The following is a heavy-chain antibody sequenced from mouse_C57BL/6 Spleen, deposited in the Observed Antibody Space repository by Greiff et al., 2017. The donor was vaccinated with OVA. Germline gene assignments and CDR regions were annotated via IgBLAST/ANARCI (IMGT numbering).Heavy chain of an antibody. CDR2: ISSGGSYT. CDR1: GFTFSSYG. D-gene: IGHD3-2*02. J-gene: IGHJ1*03. Sequence: EVKLVESGGDLVKPGGSLKLSCAASGFTFSSYGMSWVRQTPDKRLEWVATISSGGSYTYYPDSVKGRFTISRDNAKNTLYLQMSSLKSEDTAMYYCARNRDSSGYRYFDVWGTGTTVTVSS. CDR3: ARNRDSSGYRYFDV. V-gene: IGHV5-6*01.